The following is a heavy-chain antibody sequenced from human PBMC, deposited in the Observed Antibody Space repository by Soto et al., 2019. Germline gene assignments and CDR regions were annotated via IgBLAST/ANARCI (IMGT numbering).Heavy chain of an antibody. D-gene: IGHD1-26*01. J-gene: IGHJ4*01. CDR2: INGGDGVT. CDR1: GYTFRRYA. CDR3: ARAPLYSGAFPRTYSLDY. Sequence: QVVLLQSGAEMKKPGASLNISCKASGYTFRRYAINWVRQVPGQTLEWMGWINGGDGVTIYSQKFQGRVTIVRVTSTDTANMELSGLRAEDTALYYCARAPLYSGAFPRTYSLDYWRHGSLIAVTS. V-gene: IGHV1-3*01.